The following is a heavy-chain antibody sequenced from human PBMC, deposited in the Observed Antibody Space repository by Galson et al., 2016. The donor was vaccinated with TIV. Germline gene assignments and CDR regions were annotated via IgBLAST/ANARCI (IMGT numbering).Heavy chain of an antibody. CDR1: GYSISSGYY. Sequence: ETLSLTCTVSGYSISSGYYWGWIRPPPGKGLEWIGNIYHTGSTYSNPSLRSRLTMSVDTSKNQFSPILNSVTAADTAVYYCARDCTSTTCHIYYYGMDVWGQGTTVTVSS. J-gene: IGHJ6*02. CDR2: IYHTGST. V-gene: IGHV4-38-2*02. D-gene: IGHD2-2*02. CDR3: ARDCTSTTCHIYYYGMDV.